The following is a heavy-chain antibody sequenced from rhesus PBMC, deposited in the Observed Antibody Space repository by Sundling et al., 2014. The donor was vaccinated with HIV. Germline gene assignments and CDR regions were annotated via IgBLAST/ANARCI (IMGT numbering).Heavy chain of an antibody. CDR1: GFTFSNHY. CDR2: IRNKAYGGTA. V-gene: IGHV3-184*01. CDR3: TRDSDGADYFFY. D-gene: IGHD3-34*01. Sequence: EVQLVESGGGLVQPGGSLRLSCAASGFTFSNHYMYWVRQAPGKGLEWVGFIRNKAYGGTAEYAASVKGRFTISRDDSKSIAYLQMNSLKTEDTAVYYCTRDSDGADYFFYWGQGVLVTVSS. J-gene: IGHJ4*01.